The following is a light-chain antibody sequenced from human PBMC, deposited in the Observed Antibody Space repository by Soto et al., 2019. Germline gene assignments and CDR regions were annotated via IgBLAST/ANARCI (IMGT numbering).Light chain of an antibody. CDR1: QGIGND. Sequence: AIQMTQSPSSLSASVGDRVTITCRASQGIGNDLGWYQQKPGKAPKVLIYGASSLQGGVPSRFSGSGSGTDFTLTINSLQPEDFATYYCLQDNSYPLTFGQGTKVEVK. J-gene: IGKJ1*01. V-gene: IGKV1-6*01. CDR3: LQDNSYPLT. CDR2: GAS.